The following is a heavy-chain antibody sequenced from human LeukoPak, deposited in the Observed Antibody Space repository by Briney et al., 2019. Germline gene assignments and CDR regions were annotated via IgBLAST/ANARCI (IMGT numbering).Heavy chain of an antibody. J-gene: IGHJ4*02. D-gene: IGHD6-19*01. CDR3: ARTRYSSGGLDY. CDR1: GFTFSSFA. V-gene: IGHV3-30*04. Sequence: GGSLRLSCAASGFTFSSFAMHWVRQAPGMGLEWGAVISYDGSNKYYADSVKGRFTISRDNSKNTLYLQMNSLRAEDTAVYYCARTRYSSGGLDYWGQGTLVTVSS. CDR2: ISYDGSNK.